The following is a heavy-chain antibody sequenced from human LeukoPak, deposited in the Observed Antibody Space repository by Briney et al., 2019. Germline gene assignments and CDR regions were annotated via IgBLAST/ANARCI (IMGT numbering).Heavy chain of an antibody. CDR1: GFTFSSYS. CDR3: ARVSYYTSSGYYWNYFDY. Sequence: GGSLRLSCAASGFTFSSYSMNWVRQAPGKGLEWVASISSSSSYIYYADSVTGRFTISRDNAKNSLYLQLNSLRAEDTAVYFCARVSYYTSSGYYWNYFDYWGQGALVTVSS. J-gene: IGHJ4*02. CDR2: ISSSSSYI. D-gene: IGHD3-22*01. V-gene: IGHV3-21*01.